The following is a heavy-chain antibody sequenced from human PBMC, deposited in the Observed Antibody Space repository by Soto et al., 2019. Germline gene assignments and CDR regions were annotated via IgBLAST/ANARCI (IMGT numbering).Heavy chain of an antibody. CDR3: AKDFIRAVAGTTVDY. CDR2: ISGSGGST. V-gene: IGHV3-23*01. Sequence: GGSLRLSCAASGFTFSSYAMSWVRQAPGKGLEWVSAISGSGGSTYYADSVKGRFTISRDNSKNTLYLQMNSLRAEDTAVYYCAKDFIRAVAGTTVDYWGQGTLVTVSS. CDR1: GFTFSSYA. J-gene: IGHJ4*02. D-gene: IGHD6-19*01.